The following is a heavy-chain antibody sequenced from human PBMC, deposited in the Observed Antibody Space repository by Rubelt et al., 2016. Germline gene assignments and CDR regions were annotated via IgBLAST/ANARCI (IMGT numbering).Heavy chain of an antibody. CDR3: ARGGLRVGRAQHF. CDR1: GGSFSGYY. V-gene: IGHV4-34*01. CDR2: INHSGST. J-gene: IGHJ4*02. D-gene: IGHD2/OR15-2a*01. Sequence: QVQLQQWGAGLLKPSETLSLTCDVYGGSFSGYYWSWIRQPPGKGLEWIGEINHSGSTNYNPSLKSRVTISVDTSKNQFSLKLTSVTAADTAVYYCARGGLRVGRAQHFWSQGTLVTVSS.